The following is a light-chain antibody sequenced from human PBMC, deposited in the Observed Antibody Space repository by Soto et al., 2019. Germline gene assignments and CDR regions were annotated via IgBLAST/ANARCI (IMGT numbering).Light chain of an antibody. CDR1: QTISSF. J-gene: IGKJ4*01. CDR2: AAS. CDR3: QQLNSYPLRT. V-gene: IGKV1-9*01. Sequence: DIQMTQSPSSLSASVGDRVTITCRASQTISSFLNWYQQKPGKAPKLLIYAASTLQSGVPSRFSGSGSGTDFTLTISSLQPEDFATYYCQQLNSYPLRTFGGGTKVDIK.